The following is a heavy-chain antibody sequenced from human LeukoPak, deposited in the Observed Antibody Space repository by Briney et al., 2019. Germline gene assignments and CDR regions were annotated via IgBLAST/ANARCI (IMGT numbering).Heavy chain of an antibody. CDR1: GYTFTGYY. J-gene: IGHJ3*02. V-gene: IGHV1-2*02. CDR3: ARDLPYDSSGYSAAFDI. Sequence: GASVKVSCKASGYTFTGYYMHWVRQAPGQGLEWMGWINPNSGGTNYAQKFQGRVTMTRDTSISTAYMELSSLRSEDTAVYYCARDLPYDSSGYSAAFDIWGQGTMVTVSS. CDR2: INPNSGGT. D-gene: IGHD3-22*01.